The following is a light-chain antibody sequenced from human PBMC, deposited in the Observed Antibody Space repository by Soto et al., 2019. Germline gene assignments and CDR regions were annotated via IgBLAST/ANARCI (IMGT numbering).Light chain of an antibody. J-gene: IGLJ1*01. Sequence: QSALTQPPSASGSPGQSVAISCTGTSSDVGGYNYVSWYQQHPGKAPKLMIYEVNKRPSGVPDRFSGSKSGNTASLTVSGLQAEDEADYYCSSYAGSSNVFGTGTNVIVL. CDR2: EVN. CDR1: SSDVGGYNY. CDR3: SSYAGSSNV. V-gene: IGLV2-8*01.